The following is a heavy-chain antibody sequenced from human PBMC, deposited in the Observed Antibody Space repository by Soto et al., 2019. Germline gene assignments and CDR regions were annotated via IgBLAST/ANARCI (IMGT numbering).Heavy chain of an antibody. CDR1: GYTFTSYD. Sequence: ASVKVSCKASGYTFTSYDINWVRQATGQGLEWMGWMNPNSGNTGYAQKFQGRVTMTRNTSISTAYMELSSLRSEDTAVYYCARVTRRITIFGVVNRAEYFQHWGQGTLVTVSS. D-gene: IGHD3-3*01. CDR3: ARVTRRITIFGVVNRAEYFQH. CDR2: MNPNSGNT. J-gene: IGHJ1*01. V-gene: IGHV1-8*01.